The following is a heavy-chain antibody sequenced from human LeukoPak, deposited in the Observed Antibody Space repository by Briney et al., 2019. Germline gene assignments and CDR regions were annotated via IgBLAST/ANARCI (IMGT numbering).Heavy chain of an antibody. Sequence: GGSLRLSCAASGFTFSSYEMNWVRQAPGKGLEWVSYISSSGSSGSTIYYADSVKGRFTISRDNTKYLLYLQMNRLRAEDTAAYYCERSIMVRGASYAFDLWGQGTLVTVSS. D-gene: IGHD3-10*01. J-gene: IGHJ3*01. CDR2: ISSSGSSGSTI. CDR1: GFTFSSYE. V-gene: IGHV3-48*03. CDR3: ERSIMVRGASYAFDL.